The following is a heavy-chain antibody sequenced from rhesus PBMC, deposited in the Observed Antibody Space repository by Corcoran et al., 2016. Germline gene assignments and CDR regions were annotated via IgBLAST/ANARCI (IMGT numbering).Heavy chain of an antibody. Sequence: QVQLQESGPGVGKPSETLSLTCAVSGGSISDGYLWSWIRQPPGKGPEWIGCIYGSSTSTNYNPSLKSRVTISKDTSKNQFSLKLSSVTAADTAVYYCARDHFTRMITGYYIDYWGQGVLVTVSS. J-gene: IGHJ4*01. CDR3: ARDHFTRMITGYYIDY. D-gene: IGHD3-9*01. V-gene: IGHV4S10*01. CDR1: GGSISDGYL. CDR2: IYGSSTST.